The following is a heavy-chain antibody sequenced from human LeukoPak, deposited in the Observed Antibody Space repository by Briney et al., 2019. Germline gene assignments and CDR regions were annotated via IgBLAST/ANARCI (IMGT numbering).Heavy chain of an antibody. V-gene: IGHV3-23*01. CDR1: GFTFSSYA. J-gene: IGHJ4*02. CDR2: ISGSGGST. D-gene: IGHD5-12*01. CDR3: ARGGYSGKDYNN. Sequence: PGGSLRLSCAASGFTFSSYAMSWVRQAPGKGLEWVSAISGSGGSTYYADSVKGRFTISRDNSKNTLYLQMNSLRAEDTAVYYCARGGYSGKDYNNWGQGTLVTVSS.